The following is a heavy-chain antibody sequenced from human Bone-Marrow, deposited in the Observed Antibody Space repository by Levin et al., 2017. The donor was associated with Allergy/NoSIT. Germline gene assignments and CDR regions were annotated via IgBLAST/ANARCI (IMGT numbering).Heavy chain of an antibody. Sequence: LGESLKISCKTSGYTFNSYGIAWVRQAPGQGPEWMGWISGYNGVTNYTQKFQGRVTMTTDTSTRTAYLELRSLRRDDTAVYFCARSFQKVYYDILTGFYSAYEYWGQGTLLIVSS. CDR2: ISGYNGVT. CDR3: ARSFQKVYYDILTGFYSAYEY. V-gene: IGHV1-18*04. J-gene: IGHJ4*02. CDR1: GYTFNSYG. D-gene: IGHD3-9*01.